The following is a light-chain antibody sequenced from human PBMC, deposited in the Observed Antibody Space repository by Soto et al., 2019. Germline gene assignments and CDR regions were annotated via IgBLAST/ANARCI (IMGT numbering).Light chain of an antibody. CDR1: NRDVGIYAF. J-gene: IGLJ1*01. V-gene: IGLV2-14*01. CDR3: ISYTSDDVRYV. Sequence: QSVLTQPASVSGTPGQSITISCTGSNRDVGIYAFVSWYQHHPGSAPKLIVSEVSHRPSGVSNRFSGSKSGNTASLTISGLQSEDEADYYCISYTSDDVRYVFGNGTKLTVL. CDR2: EVS.